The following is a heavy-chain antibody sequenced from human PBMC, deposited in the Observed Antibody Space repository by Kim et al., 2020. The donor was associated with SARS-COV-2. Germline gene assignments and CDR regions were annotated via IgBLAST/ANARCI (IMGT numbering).Heavy chain of an antibody. D-gene: IGHD1-26*01. J-gene: IGHJ4*02. CDR2: KN. V-gene: IGHV3-30*01. Sequence: KNNHVEPVQGRFTISKDNSKNPRYLTLNSLGAEDTAGYYCARDSGNNFDYWGQGTLVTVSS. CDR3: ARDSGNNFDY.